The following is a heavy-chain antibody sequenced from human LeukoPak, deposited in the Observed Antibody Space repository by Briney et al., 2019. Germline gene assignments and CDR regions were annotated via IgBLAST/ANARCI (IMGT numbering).Heavy chain of an antibody. J-gene: IGHJ4*02. V-gene: IGHV4-34*01. CDR2: INHSGST. Sequence: SETLSLTCAVYGGSFSGYYWSWIRQPPGKGLEWIGEINHSGSTNYNPSLKSRVTISVDTSKNQFSLKLSSVTAADTAVYYCARGFVRIVVVPAAMSVSPPGEYYFDYWGQGNLVTVSS. D-gene: IGHD2-2*01. CDR1: GGSFSGYY. CDR3: ARGFVRIVVVPAAMSVSPPGEYYFDY.